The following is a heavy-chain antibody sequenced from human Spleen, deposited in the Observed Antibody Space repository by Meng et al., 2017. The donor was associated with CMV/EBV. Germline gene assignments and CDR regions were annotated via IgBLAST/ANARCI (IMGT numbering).Heavy chain of an antibody. CDR1: GAPISYFY. J-gene: IGHJ4*02. V-gene: IGHV4-4*07. Sequence: QGQLQESGPGPLKPSETLSLTCSVSGAPISYFYWSWIRKSAGKGLEWIGRIQSDGNTYYNPSLKSRVTVSQDTSKNQIFLRLRSVTAADTAVYYCAKDRIVARAAAGSWGQGTLVTVSS. CDR2: IQSDGNT. D-gene: IGHD6-13*01. CDR3: AKDRIVARAAAGS.